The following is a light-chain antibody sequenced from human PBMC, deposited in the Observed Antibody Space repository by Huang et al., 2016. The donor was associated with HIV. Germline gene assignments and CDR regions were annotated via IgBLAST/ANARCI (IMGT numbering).Light chain of an antibody. J-gene: IGKJ2*01. Sequence: DIQMTQSPSSLSASVGDRVTVTCRASQGISNYLAWFQQKPGKAPKSLIYSASTLQTWVPARFSGSGSGTEFTLTISGLQPDDSATYYCHQYYSFPYTFGQGTKLDIK. CDR2: SAS. CDR1: QGISNY. CDR3: HQYYSFPYT. V-gene: IGKV1-16*01.